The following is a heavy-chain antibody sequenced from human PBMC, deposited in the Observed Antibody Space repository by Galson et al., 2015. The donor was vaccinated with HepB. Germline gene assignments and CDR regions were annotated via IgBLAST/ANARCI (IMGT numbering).Heavy chain of an antibody. CDR3: AKEDSSSWYRYYGMDV. V-gene: IGHV3-30*18. D-gene: IGHD6-13*01. CDR2: ISYDGSNK. J-gene: IGHJ6*02. CDR1: GFTFSNCA. Sequence: SLRLSCAASGFTFSNCAMHWVRQAPGKGLEWVALISYDGSNKYYSDSVKGRFTISRDNSENTLYLQMDSLRAEDTAVYYCAKEDSSSWYRYYGMDVWGQGTTVTVSS.